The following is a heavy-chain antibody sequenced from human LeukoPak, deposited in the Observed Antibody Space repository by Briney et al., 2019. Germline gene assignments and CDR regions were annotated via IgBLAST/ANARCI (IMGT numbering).Heavy chain of an antibody. CDR3: ARARGYYDSSGYPPKYYFDY. Sequence: SETLSLTCAVYGGSFSGYYWSWIRQPPGKGLEWIGEINHSGSTNYNPSLKNRVTISVDTSKNQFSLKLSSVTAADTAVYYCARARGYYDSSGYPPKYYFDYWGQGTLVTVSS. D-gene: IGHD3-22*01. CDR2: INHSGST. CDR1: GGSFSGYY. J-gene: IGHJ4*02. V-gene: IGHV4-34*01.